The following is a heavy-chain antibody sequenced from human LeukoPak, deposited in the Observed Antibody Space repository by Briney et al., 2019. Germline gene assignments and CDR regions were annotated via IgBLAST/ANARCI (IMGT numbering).Heavy chain of an antibody. CDR2: IYYSGST. CDR1: GGSFSNKY. D-gene: IGHD1-26*01. CDR3: AKGGRTWFDP. Sequence: PSETLSLTCTVSGGSFSNKYWSWIRQPPGKGLEWIGYIYYSGSTNYNPSLKSRLTISPDTSKKQCSRKLSSVTAADTAVYYGAKGGRTWFDPWGQGTLVTVSS. J-gene: IGHJ5*02. V-gene: IGHV4-59*13.